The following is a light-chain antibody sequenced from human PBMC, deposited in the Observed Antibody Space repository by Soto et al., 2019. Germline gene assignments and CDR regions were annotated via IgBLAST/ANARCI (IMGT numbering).Light chain of an antibody. CDR2: VAS. V-gene: IGKV1-39*01. J-gene: IGKJ3*01. CDR1: QTINSY. Sequence: DIQMTQSPSSLSASVGDTVTITCRASQTINSYLNWYQQKPGQAPKLLIYVASSLKSGVPSRFSGRGSGTDFTLTISSLEPEDFATYYCQQSYNIPLTFGPGTKVDFK. CDR3: QQSYNIPLT.